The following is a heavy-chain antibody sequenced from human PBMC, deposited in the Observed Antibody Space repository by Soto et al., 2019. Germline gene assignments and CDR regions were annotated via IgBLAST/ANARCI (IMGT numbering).Heavy chain of an antibody. CDR2: IYYSGST. Sequence: SETLSLTCTVSGGSISSYYWSWIRQPPGKGLEWIGYIYYSGSTNYNPSLKSRVTISVDTSKNQFSLKLSSVTAADTAVYYCARGPPSPAGGWYLTFDYWGQGTLVTVSS. CDR1: GGSISSYY. J-gene: IGHJ4*02. D-gene: IGHD6-19*01. CDR3: ARGPPSPAGGWYLTFDY. V-gene: IGHV4-59*01.